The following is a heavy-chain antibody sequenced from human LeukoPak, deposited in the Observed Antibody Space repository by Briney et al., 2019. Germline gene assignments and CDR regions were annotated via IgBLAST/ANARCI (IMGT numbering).Heavy chain of an antibody. J-gene: IGHJ6*02. V-gene: IGHV3-7*05. CDR2: IEEDGSDK. D-gene: IGHD3-16*01. CDR3: VRGGGGMDV. Sequence: GGSLRLSCAASGFTFSHYYMSWVRQAPGKGLEWVANIEEDGSDKNYVDSVKGRFTISRDNAKNSLYLQMNSLRPEDTAVYYCVRGGGGMDVWGQGTTVTVSS. CDR1: GFTFSHYY.